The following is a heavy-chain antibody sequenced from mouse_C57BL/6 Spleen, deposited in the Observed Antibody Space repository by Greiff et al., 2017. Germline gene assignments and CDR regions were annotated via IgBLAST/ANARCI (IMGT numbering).Heavy chain of an antibody. D-gene: IGHD1-1*01. Sequence: VQLQQPGAELVKPGASVKLSCKASGYTFTSYWMQWVKQRPGQGLEWIGEIDPSDSYNNYNQKFKGKATLTVDTSSSTAYMQLSSLTSEDSAVYYCARLSYGSAMDYWGQGTSVTVSS. CDR3: ARLSYGSAMDY. V-gene: IGHV1-50*01. CDR1: GYTFTSYW. CDR2: IDPSDSYN. J-gene: IGHJ4*01.